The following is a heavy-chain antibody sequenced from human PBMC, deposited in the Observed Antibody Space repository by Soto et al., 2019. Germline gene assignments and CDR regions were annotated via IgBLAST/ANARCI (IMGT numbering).Heavy chain of an antibody. CDR2: INPNSGGT. CDR1: GYTFTGYY. CDR3: AREAHYSSGWYGRGSYNWFDP. D-gene: IGHD6-19*01. J-gene: IGHJ5*02. V-gene: IGHV1-2*02. Sequence: ASVKVSCKASGYTFTGYYMHWVRQAPGQGLEWMGWINPNSGGTNYAQKFQGRVTMTRDTSISTAYMELSRLRSGDTAVYYCAREAHYSSGWYGRGSYNWFDPWGQGTLVTVSS.